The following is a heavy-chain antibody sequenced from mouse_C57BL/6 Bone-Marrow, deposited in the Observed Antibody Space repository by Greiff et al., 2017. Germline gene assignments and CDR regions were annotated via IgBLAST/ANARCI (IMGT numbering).Heavy chain of an antibody. CDR1: GYTFTSYW. D-gene: IGHD2-3*01. Sequence: EVQRVESGTVLSRPGASVKMSCKTSGYTFTSYWLHWVKQRPGPGLEWIGAIYPGTSDTSYNQKFKGKAKLTAVTSASTAYMELSSLTNEDSAVYYCTREAYDGYYVYFDYWGQGTTLTVAS. V-gene: IGHV1-5*01. CDR3: TREAYDGYYVYFDY. CDR2: IYPGTSDT. J-gene: IGHJ2*01.